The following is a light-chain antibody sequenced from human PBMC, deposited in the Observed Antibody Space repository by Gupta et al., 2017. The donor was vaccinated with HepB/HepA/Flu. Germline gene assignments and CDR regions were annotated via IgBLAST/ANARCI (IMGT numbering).Light chain of an antibody. CDR2: EDT. J-gene: IGLJ2*01. V-gene: IGLV3-21*03. Sequence: SYLLTQPPSVSVAPGRTARITCGGNNIGTKSVHWYQQRPGQAPLVVIYEDTNRPSGIPERISGSNSGNTATLTISRVEAGDEADYYCQVWDTRTDHPVVFGGGTKLTV. CDR3: QVWDTRTDHPVV. CDR1: NIGTKS.